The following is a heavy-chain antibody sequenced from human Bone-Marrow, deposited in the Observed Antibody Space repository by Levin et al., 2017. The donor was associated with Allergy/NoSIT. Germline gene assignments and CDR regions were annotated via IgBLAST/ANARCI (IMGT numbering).Heavy chain of an antibody. V-gene: IGHV4-61*01. D-gene: IGHD3-9*01. CDR1: GASVSSATYY. J-gene: IGHJ4*02. CDR3: ARDDYSDFTGWV. Sequence: SQTLSLTCTVSGASVSSATYYWSWIRQPPGKGLEWIGYISSSGSTYYSPSLMTRVTISVHTSKNQFSLNLTSVTAADTAVYYCARDDYSDFTGWVWGQGSLVTVSS. CDR2: ISSSGST.